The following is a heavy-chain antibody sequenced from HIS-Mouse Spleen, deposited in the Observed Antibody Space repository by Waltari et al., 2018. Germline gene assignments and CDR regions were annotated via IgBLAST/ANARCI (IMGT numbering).Heavy chain of an antibody. J-gene: IGHJ2*01. D-gene: IGHD6-13*01. CDR1: GGSISSSSYY. CDR3: AREIPYSSSWYDWYFDL. CDR2: IYYSGST. Sequence: QLQLQESVPGLVKPSETLSLTCTVSGGSISSSSYYWGWNRQPPGKGLEWIGSIYYSGSTYSNPSLKSRVTISVDTSKNQFSLKLSSVTAADTAVYYCAREIPYSSSWYDWYFDLWGRGTLVTVSS. V-gene: IGHV4-39*07.